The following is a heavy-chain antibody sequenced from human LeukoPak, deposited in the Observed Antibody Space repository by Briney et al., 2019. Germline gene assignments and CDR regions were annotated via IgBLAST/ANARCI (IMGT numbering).Heavy chain of an antibody. J-gene: IGHJ4*02. V-gene: IGHV3-7*01. CDR1: GLTFSRFW. CDR3: ASGSYRENFDY. CDR2: MNQDGSER. D-gene: IGHD3-16*02. Sequence: GGSLRLSCAASGLTFSRFWMSWVRQAPQKGLEWVATMNQDGSERYYVDSVKGRCTISRDNAKNSLYLQISNLRVEDTAVYYCASGSYRENFDYWGQGTLVTVSS.